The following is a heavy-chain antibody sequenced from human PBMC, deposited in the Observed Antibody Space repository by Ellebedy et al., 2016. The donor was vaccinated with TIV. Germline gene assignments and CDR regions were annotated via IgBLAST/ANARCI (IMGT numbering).Heavy chain of an antibody. CDR2: IYYTGNT. CDR1: GGSISSYY. CDR3: ASSIGTASGFYYPMDV. D-gene: IGHD3-9*01. Sequence: MPSETLSLTCTVSGGSISSYYWSWIRQPPGKGLEWIGYIYYTGNTNYNPSLKSRVTISTDTSRRQISLKLTSVTPADTAVYYCASSIGTASGFYYPMDVWGQGTQVTVSS. V-gene: IGHV4-59*01. J-gene: IGHJ6*02.